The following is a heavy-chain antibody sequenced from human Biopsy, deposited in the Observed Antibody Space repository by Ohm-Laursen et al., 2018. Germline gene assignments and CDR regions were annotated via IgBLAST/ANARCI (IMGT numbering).Heavy chain of an antibody. J-gene: IGHJ3*02. D-gene: IGHD3/OR15-3a*01. CDR1: GDSISNDY. CDR3: ARGTGKYYVYGAFDI. Sequence: GTLSLTCAVSGDSISNDYWSWIRQSVGQGLEWIGRIHTSGSTNHNLSLKSRVTMSVDTSKNQFSLKLRSVTAADTAVYYCARGTGKYYVYGAFDIWGQGTMVTVSS. V-gene: IGHV4-4*07. CDR2: IHTSGST.